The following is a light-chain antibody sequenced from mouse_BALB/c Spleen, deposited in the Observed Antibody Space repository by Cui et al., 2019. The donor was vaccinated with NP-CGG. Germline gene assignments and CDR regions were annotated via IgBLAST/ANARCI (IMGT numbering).Light chain of an antibody. J-gene: IGLJ1*01. CDR1: TGAVTSNNF. CDR3: ALWYSNHWV. V-gene: IGLV1*01. Sequence: QAVVTQESALTTSPGETVTLTCRSNTGAVTSNNFANWVQEKPDHLFTGLIGGISNRTPGLPARFSGSLIGDKAALTITGAQTEDEAIYFCALWYSNHWVFGGGTKLTVL. CDR2: GIS.